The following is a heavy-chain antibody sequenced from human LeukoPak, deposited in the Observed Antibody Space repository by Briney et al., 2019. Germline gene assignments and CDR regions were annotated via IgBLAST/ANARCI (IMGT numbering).Heavy chain of an antibody. CDR1: GGTFSSYA. CDR2: INTNTGET. V-gene: IGHV1-8*03. Sequence: ASVKVSCKASGGTFSSYAISWVRQAPGQGLEWMGWINTNTGETNYAQKFQGRVTITRNTSISTAYMELSSLRSEDTAVYYCARARKLRYCSGGSCYSFDYWGQGTLVTVSS. J-gene: IGHJ4*02. CDR3: ARARKLRYCSGGSCYSFDY. D-gene: IGHD2-15*01.